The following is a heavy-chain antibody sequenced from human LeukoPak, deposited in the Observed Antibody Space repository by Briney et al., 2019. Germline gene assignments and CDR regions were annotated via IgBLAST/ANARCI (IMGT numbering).Heavy chain of an antibody. Sequence: SETLSLTCTVSGGSISSYYWSWIRQPAGKGLEWIGRIYTSGSTNYNPSLKSRVTISVDTSKNQFSLKLSSVTAADTAVYHCARGPSHYDFWSGYLNDGMDVWGQGTTVTVSS. CDR3: ARGPSHYDFWSGYLNDGMDV. D-gene: IGHD3-3*01. CDR1: GGSISSYY. J-gene: IGHJ6*02. V-gene: IGHV4-4*07. CDR2: IYTSGST.